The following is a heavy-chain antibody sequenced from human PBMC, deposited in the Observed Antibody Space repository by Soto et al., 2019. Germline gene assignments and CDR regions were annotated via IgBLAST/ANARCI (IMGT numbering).Heavy chain of an antibody. CDR2: IYYSGST. J-gene: IGHJ4*02. Sequence: SETLSLTCTVSGGSISSSSYYWGWIRQPPGKGLEWIGSIYYSGSTYYNPSLESRVTISVDTSKNQFSLKLSSVTAADTAVYYCAGTPFDCSGGSCYSGSYFDYWGQGTLVTVSS. CDR3: AGTPFDCSGGSCYSGSYFDY. D-gene: IGHD2-15*01. V-gene: IGHV4-39*01. CDR1: GGSISSSSYY.